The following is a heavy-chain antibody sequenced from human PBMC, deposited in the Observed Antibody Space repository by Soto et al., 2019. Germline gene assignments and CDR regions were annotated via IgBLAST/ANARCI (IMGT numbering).Heavy chain of an antibody. D-gene: IGHD2-2*01. V-gene: IGHV4-59*08. Sequence: QVQLQESGPGLVKPSETLSLTCTVSGGSISSYCWNWIRQPPGKGLEWIGYIYYSGTTNYNPSVNSRFTISVDTSKNQFSLKLSSVTAADTAVYFCARRICTSTSCYVPGGNWFDPWGQGTLVTVSS. CDR1: GGSISSYC. J-gene: IGHJ5*02. CDR3: ARRICTSTSCYVPGGNWFDP. CDR2: IYYSGTT.